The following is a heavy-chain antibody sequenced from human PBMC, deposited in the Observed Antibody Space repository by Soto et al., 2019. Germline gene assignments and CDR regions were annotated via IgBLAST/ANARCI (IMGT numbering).Heavy chain of an antibody. CDR3: ATLGRLYYYDSSGYSFDY. Sequence: TLSLTCAVSGYSISSGYYWGWIRQPPGKGLEWIGSIYHSGSTYYNPSLKSRVTISVDTSKNQFSLKLSSVTAADTAVYYCATLGRLYYYDSSGYSFDYWGQGTLVTVSS. D-gene: IGHD3-22*01. CDR1: GYSISSGYY. V-gene: IGHV4-38-2*01. CDR2: IYHSGST. J-gene: IGHJ4*02.